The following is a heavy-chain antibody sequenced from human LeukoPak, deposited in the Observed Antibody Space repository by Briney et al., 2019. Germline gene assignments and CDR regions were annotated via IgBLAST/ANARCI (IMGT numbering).Heavy chain of an antibody. CDR2: INGDESST. D-gene: IGHD1-26*01. CDR1: AFTFNTYW. V-gene: IGHV3-74*01. Sequence: PGGSLRLSCAASAFTFNTYWMHWVRQVPGRGLKWVSRINGDESSTNYAGSVKGRFTISRDNAKDTLYLHMNSLTAEDTAVYYCARGAKWAYYFDYWGQGTLVTVSS. CDR3: ARGAKWAYYFDY. J-gene: IGHJ4*02.